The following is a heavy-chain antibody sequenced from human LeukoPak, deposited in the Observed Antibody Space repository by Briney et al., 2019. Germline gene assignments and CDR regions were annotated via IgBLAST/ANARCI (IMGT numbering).Heavy chain of an antibody. CDR3: ARLGSSDNFDY. CDR1: GGSISSYY. J-gene: IGHJ4*02. D-gene: IGHD6-6*01. V-gene: IGHV4-59*08. CDR2: IYYSGST. Sequence: SETLSLTCTVSGGSISSYYWSWIRQPPGKGLEWIGYIYYSGSTNYNPSLKSRVTISVDTSKNQFSLKLSSVTAADTAVYYCARLGSSDNFDYWGQGTLVTVSS.